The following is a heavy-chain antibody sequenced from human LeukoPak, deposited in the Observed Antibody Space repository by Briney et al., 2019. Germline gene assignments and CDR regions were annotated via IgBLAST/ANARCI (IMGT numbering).Heavy chain of an antibody. D-gene: IGHD2-15*01. CDR2: IYYSGST. V-gene: IGHV4-59*01. J-gene: IGHJ5*02. CDR1: GGSISSYY. Sequence: PSETLSLTCTVSGGSISSYYWSWIRQPPGKGLEWIGYIYYSGSTNYNPSLKSRVTISVDTSKNQLSLKLSSVTAADTAVYYCARVVVPNWFDPWGQGTLVTVSS. CDR3: ARVVVPNWFDP.